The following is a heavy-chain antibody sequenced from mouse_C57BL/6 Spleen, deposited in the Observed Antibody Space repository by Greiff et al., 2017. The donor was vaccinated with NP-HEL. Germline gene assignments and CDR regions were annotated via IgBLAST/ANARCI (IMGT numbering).Heavy chain of an antibody. V-gene: IGHV1-61*01. CDR2: IYPSDSET. CDR1: GYTFTSYW. J-gene: IGHJ2*01. Sequence: QVQLQQPGAELVRPGSSVKLSCKASGYTFTSYWMDWVKQRPGQGLEWIGNIYPSDSETHYNQKFKDKATLTVDKSSSTAYMQLSSLTSEDSAVYYCARGGDYGYFDYWGQGTTLTVSS. CDR3: ARGGDYGYFDY. D-gene: IGHD2-4*01.